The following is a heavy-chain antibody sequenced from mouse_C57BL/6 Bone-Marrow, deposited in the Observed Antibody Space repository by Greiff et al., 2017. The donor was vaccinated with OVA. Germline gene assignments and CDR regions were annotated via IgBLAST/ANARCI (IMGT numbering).Heavy chain of an antibody. CDR2: IDPENGDT. CDR3: TTWRGSNFILYYAMDY. D-gene: IGHD2-5*01. V-gene: IGHV14-4*01. Sequence: EVQLQQSGAELVRPGASVKLSCTASGFNIKDDYMHWVKQRPEQGLEWIGWIDPENGDTEYASKFQGKATITADTSSNTAYLQLSSLTSEDTAVYYCTTWRGSNFILYYAMDYWGQGTSVTVSS. J-gene: IGHJ4*01. CDR1: GFNIKDDY.